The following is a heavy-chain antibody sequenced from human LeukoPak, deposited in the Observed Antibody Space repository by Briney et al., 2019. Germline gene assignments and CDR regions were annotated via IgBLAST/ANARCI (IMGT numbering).Heavy chain of an antibody. V-gene: IGHV3-21*04. D-gene: IGHD5-18*01. CDR2: ISSSSSYI. Sequence: TGGSLRLSCAASGFTFSSYSMNWVRQAPGKGLEWVSSISSSSSYIYYADSVKGRFTISRDNSKNTLYLQMNSLRAEDTAVYYCARTAMMYYFDYWGQGTLVAASS. J-gene: IGHJ4*02. CDR3: ARTAMMYYFDY. CDR1: GFTFSSYS.